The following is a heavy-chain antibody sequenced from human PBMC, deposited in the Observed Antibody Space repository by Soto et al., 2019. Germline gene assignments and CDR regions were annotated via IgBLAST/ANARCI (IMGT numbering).Heavy chain of an antibody. V-gene: IGHV4-34*01. CDR1: GGSFSDYY. J-gene: IGHJ6*02. CDR2: INHSGIT. CDR3: ARGRLEWLLLGYGVDV. Sequence: QVQVQQWGAGLLKPSETLSLTCAVYGGSFSDYYGTWIRQSPGKGLEWIGEINHSGITYYNPSLKSRVTISVDTSKNQFSLKRRSVTAADTAVYYCARGRLEWLLLGYGVDVWGQGTTVTVSS. D-gene: IGHD3-3*01.